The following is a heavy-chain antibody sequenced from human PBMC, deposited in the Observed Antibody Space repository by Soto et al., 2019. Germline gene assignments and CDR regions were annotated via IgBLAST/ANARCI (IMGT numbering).Heavy chain of an antibody. D-gene: IGHD5-12*01. Sequence: QVQLQESGPGLVKPSQTLSLTCTVSGGSISSGDYYWSWIRQPPGKGLEWIGYIYYSGRTYYNPSLESRVTIAVDTSKNQFSLKLSSVTAADTAVYYCARTTVEMATIGVYDYWGQGSLVTVSS. J-gene: IGHJ4*02. CDR1: GGSISSGDYY. CDR3: ARTTVEMATIGVYDY. V-gene: IGHV4-30-4*01. CDR2: IYYSGRT.